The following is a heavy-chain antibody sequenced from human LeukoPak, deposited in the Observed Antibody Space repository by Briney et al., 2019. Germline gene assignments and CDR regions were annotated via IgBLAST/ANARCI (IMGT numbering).Heavy chain of an antibody. V-gene: IGHV4-59*12. D-gene: IGHD4-17*01. J-gene: IGHJ2*01. CDR2: IYYSGST. CDR3: ASQRSYGDYLGWYFDL. Sequence: SETLSLTCTVSGGSISSYYWSWIRQPPGKGLEWIGYIYYSGSTNYNPSLKSRVTISVDTSKNQFSLKMSSVTAADTAVYYCASQRSYGDYLGWYFDLWGRGTLVTVSS. CDR1: GGSISSYY.